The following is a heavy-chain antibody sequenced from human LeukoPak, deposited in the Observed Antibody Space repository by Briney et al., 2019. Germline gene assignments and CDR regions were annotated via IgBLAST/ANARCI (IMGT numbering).Heavy chain of an antibody. J-gene: IGHJ5*02. V-gene: IGHV4-34*01. CDR3: ARGCFESRQQWLVRGNWFDP. CDR1: GGSFSGYY. D-gene: IGHD6-19*01. CDR2: INHSGST. Sequence: PSETLSLTCAVYGGSFSGYYWSWIRQPPGKGLEWIGEINHSGSTNYNPSLKSRVTISVDTSKNQFSLKLSSVTAADTAVYYCARGCFESRQQWLVRGNWFDPWGQGTLVTVSS.